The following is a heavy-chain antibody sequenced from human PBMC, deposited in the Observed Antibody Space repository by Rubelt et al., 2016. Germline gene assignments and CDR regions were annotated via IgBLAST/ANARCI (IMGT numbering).Heavy chain of an antibody. V-gene: IGHV1-24*01. J-gene: IGHJ4*02. Sequence: QVQLVQSGAEVKKPGASVKVSCKVSGYTLTELSMHWVRQAPGKGLEWMGGFDPEDGETIYAQKFQGRVTMSEDTSTDTAYMGLSSVRAEETAVYYCATGIVVVPAHVPSRDYWGQGTLVTVSS. CDR2: FDPEDGET. CDR3: ATGIVVVPAHVPSRDY. CDR1: GYTLTELS. D-gene: IGHD2-2*01.